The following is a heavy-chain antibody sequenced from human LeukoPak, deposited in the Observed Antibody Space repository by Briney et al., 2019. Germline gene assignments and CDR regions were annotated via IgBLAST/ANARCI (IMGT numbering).Heavy chain of an antibody. D-gene: IGHD2-2*03. V-gene: IGHV4-59*01. CDR3: ARGQVDIVVVPASYYYYMDV. CDR1: GGSISSYY. J-gene: IGHJ6*03. Sequence: SETLSLTCTVSGGSISSYYWSWLRQPPGKGLEWIGYIYYSGSTNYNPSLKSRVTISVDTSKNQFSLKLSPVTAADTAVYYCARGQVDIVVVPASYYYYMDVWGKGTTVTVSS. CDR2: IYYSGST.